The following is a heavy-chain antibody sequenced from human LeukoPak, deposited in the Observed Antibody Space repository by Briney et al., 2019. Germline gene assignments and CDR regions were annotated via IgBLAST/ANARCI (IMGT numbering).Heavy chain of an antibody. CDR2: ISNDGIIQ. CDR3: ARAMVRGVLPY. J-gene: IGHJ4*01. V-gene: IGHV3-30*04. D-gene: IGHD3-10*01. CDR1: GFTFSPYA. Sequence: GGSLRLSCAASGFTFSPYAMHWLRQAPGKGLEWVAVISNDGIIQYYADFVKGRFTISRDNPKSTLHLQMNSLRSEDTAVYYCARAMVRGVLPYWGQGTLVTVSS.